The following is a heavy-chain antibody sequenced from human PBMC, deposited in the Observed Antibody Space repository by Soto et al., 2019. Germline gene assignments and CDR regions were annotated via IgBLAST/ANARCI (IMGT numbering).Heavy chain of an antibody. CDR1: GGSVSSGSYY. Sequence: QVQLQESGPGLVKPSETLSLTCTVSGGSVSSGSYYWAWIRQPPGKGLEWIGYIFYSGSTNYNPSLKSRVTISIDTSKNQFSLRLSSVTAADSAVYYCARDWYSGNFLGFDPWGQGTLVTVSS. CDR3: ARDWYSGNFLGFDP. CDR2: IFYSGST. J-gene: IGHJ5*02. D-gene: IGHD1-26*01. V-gene: IGHV4-61*01.